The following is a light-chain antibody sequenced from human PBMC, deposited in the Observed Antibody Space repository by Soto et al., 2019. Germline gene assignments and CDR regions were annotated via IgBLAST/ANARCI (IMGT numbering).Light chain of an antibody. CDR1: SSDVGSYNL. Sequence: QSALTQPASVSGSPGQSITISCTGTSSDVGSYNLVSWYQQHPGKAPKLMIYEGSKRPSGVPDRFSGSKSGNTASLTISGLQAEDEADYYCCSYAGSYPVVFGGGTKLTVL. CDR3: CSYAGSYPVV. J-gene: IGLJ2*01. CDR2: EGS. V-gene: IGLV2-23*01.